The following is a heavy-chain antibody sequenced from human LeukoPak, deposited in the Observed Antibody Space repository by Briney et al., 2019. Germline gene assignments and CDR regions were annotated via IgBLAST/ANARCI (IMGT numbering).Heavy chain of an antibody. V-gene: IGHV3-30-3*01. Sequence: AGGSLRLSCAASGFTFSSYAMHWVRQAPGKGLEWVAVMSYDGSNKYYADSVKGRFTISRDNSKNTLYLQMNSLRAEDTAVYYCARDVAGYYDILTGYYYYYGMDVWGQGTTVTVSS. CDR3: ARDVAGYYDILTGYYYYYGMDV. J-gene: IGHJ6*02. D-gene: IGHD3-9*01. CDR2: MSYDGSNK. CDR1: GFTFSSYA.